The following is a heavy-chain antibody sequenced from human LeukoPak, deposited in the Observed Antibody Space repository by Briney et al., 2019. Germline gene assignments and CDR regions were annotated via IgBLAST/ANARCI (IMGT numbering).Heavy chain of an antibody. CDR3: ARDWKIAAADQGVGY. Sequence: GASVKVSCKASGYTFTSYAMNWVRQAPGQGLEWMGWINTNTGNPTYAQGFTGRFVFSLDTSVSTAYLQISSLKAEDTAVYYCARDWKIAAADQGVGYWGQGTLVTVSS. CDR2: INTNTGNP. D-gene: IGHD6-13*01. V-gene: IGHV7-4-1*02. J-gene: IGHJ4*02. CDR1: GYTFTSYA.